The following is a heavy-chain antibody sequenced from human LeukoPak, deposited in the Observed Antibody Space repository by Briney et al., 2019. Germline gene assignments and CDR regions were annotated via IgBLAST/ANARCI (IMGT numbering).Heavy chain of an antibody. J-gene: IGHJ4*02. V-gene: IGHV1-18*01. Sequence: ASXKVSCKASGYTFTSYGISWVRQAPGQGLEWMGWISAYNGNTNYAQKLQGRVTMTTDTSTSTAYMELRSLRSDDTAVYYCAREEYCTNGVCYTLGYWGQGTLVTVSS. D-gene: IGHD2-8*01. CDR3: AREEYCTNGVCYTLGY. CDR1: GYTFTSYG. CDR2: ISAYNGNT.